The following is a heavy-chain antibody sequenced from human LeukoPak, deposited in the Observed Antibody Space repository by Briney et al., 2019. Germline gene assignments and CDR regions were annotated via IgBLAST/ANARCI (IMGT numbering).Heavy chain of an antibody. CDR2: ISSSGSTI. J-gene: IGHJ4*02. CDR1: GFTFSIYE. V-gene: IGHV3-48*03. Sequence: GGSLRLSCAASGFTFSIYEMNWVRQAPGKGLEWVSYISSSGSTIYYADSVKGRFTISRDNSKNTLYLQMNSLRAEDTAVYYCAQDIPQWTSAAAGNFDYWGQGTLVTVSS. CDR3: AQDIPQWTSAAAGNFDY. D-gene: IGHD6-13*01.